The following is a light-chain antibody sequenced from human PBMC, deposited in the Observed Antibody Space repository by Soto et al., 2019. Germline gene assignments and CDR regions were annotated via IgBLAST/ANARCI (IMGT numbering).Light chain of an antibody. Sequence: EIVSTQSPATLSASPGDRATLSCRASQCINTRLAWYQHRPGQAPRLLIYQASTRAAGIPARFSASGSGTDFTLTISDVQPEDFALYYCHQRQSWPRTFGQGTKVDIK. CDR3: HQRQSWPRT. V-gene: IGKV3-11*01. CDR2: QAS. CDR1: QCINTR. J-gene: IGKJ1*01.